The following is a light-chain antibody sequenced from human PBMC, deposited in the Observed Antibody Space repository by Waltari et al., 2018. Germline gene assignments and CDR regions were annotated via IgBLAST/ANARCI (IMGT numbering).Light chain of an antibody. Sequence: SYVLTQPPSVSVAPGKTARITCGGDDIGIKSVHWSQQKPGQAPVLVIYYDIYRPAGIPERFSGSNAAKTATLTINRVEAGDEADYYCQVWDTSRDLGVFGTGTKVTVL. V-gene: IGLV3-21*04. CDR3: QVWDTSRDLGV. CDR2: YDI. CDR1: DIGIKS. J-gene: IGLJ1*01.